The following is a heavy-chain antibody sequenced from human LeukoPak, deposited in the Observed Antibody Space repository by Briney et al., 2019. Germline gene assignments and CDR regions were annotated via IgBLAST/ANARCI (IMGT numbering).Heavy chain of an antibody. CDR2: LIGSSGIT. J-gene: IGHJ4*02. Sequence: GGSLRLSCAASGFTSINYAMNWVRQAPGKGLEWVSVLIGSSGITDYADSVKGRFTISRDTSKNTVFLQMNSLRAEDTAIYYCAKGAYDYIEMGYFDSWGQGSLVTVSS. D-gene: IGHD5-12*01. V-gene: IGHV3-23*01. CDR1: GFTSINYA. CDR3: AKGAYDYIEMGYFDS.